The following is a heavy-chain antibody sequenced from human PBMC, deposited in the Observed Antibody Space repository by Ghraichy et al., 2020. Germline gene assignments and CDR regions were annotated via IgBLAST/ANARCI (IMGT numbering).Heavy chain of an antibody. CDR3: AINSGNYCWAY. D-gene: IGHD1-26*01. J-gene: IGHJ4*02. Sequence: GESLNISCAASGFTFSRYWMIWVRQAPGKGLERVANIKEDGSETHYVDSVRGRFTVSRDNARNSLYLQMNSLRVEDTALYYCAINSGNYCWAYWGQGTLVTVSS. V-gene: IGHV3-7*03. CDR2: IKEDGSET. CDR1: GFTFSRYW.